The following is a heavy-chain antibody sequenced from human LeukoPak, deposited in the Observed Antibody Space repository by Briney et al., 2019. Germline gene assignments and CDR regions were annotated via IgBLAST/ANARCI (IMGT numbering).Heavy chain of an antibody. J-gene: IGHJ5*02. D-gene: IGHD3-10*01. V-gene: IGHV1-18*01. CDR1: GYSFTSYG. CDR2: IIPNNGNR. Sequence: GASVKVSCKVSGYSFTSYGITWVRRVPGQGLEWMGWIIPNNGNRDYAQKFQGRVTMTTDTSTSTAYMELRSLRSDDTAVYYCAGWLGTYNRFDPWGQGTLVTVSS. CDR3: AGWLGTYNRFDP.